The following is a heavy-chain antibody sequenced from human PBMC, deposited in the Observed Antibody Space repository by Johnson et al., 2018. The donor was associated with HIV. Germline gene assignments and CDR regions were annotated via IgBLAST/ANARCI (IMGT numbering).Heavy chain of an antibody. J-gene: IGHJ3*02. D-gene: IGHD3-22*01. V-gene: IGHV3-66*01. CDR2: IYSGDST. CDR3: ARAHYDSSGYLLKGGAFDI. Sequence: VQLVESGGGVVQPGRSLRLSCAASGFSFSSYAMHWVRQAPGKGLEWVSLIYSGDSTYYADSVKGRFTISRDNSKNTLYLQMNSLRAEDTAVYYCARAHYDSSGYLLKGGAFDIWGQGTMVIVSS. CDR1: GFSFSSYA.